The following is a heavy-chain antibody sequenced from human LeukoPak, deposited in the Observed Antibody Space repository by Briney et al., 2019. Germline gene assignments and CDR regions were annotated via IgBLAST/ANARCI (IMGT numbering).Heavy chain of an antibody. CDR1: GYTFTSYG. Sequence: GASVKVSCTASGYTFTSYGISWVRQAPGQGLEWMGWISAYNGNTNYAQKLQGRVTMTTDTSTSTAYMELRSLRSDDTAVYYCARSVVVVAATQIEYYYGMDVWGQGTTVTVSS. D-gene: IGHD2-15*01. V-gene: IGHV1-18*01. J-gene: IGHJ6*02. CDR2: ISAYNGNT. CDR3: ARSVVVVAATQIEYYYGMDV.